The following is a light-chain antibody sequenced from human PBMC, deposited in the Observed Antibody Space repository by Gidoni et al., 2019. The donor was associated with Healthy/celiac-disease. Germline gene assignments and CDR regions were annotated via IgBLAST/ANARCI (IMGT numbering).Light chain of an antibody. CDR1: QSISSW. CDR3: QQYNSYPFT. Sequence: DIQMTQSPSTLSASVGDRVTITCRASQSISSWLAWYQQKPGKATKLLIYKASSLESGVPSRFSGSGSGTESTLTSSSLQPDDFATYYCQQYNSYPFTFGPGTKVDIK. J-gene: IGKJ3*01. V-gene: IGKV1-5*03. CDR2: KAS.